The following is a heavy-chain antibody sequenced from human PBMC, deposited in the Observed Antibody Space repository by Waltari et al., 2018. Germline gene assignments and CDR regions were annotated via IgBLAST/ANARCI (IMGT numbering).Heavy chain of an antibody. V-gene: IGHV3-53*01. CDR1: GFTVSSNY. CDR3: ARDEVVTSGGY. Sequence: VQLVESGGGLIQPGGSLSLSCAASGFTVSSNYMSWVRQAPGKGLEWVSVIYSGGSTYYADSVKGRFTISRDNSKNTLYLQMNSLRAEDTAVYYCARDEVVTSGGYWGQGTLVTVSS. D-gene: IGHD2-15*01. J-gene: IGHJ4*02. CDR2: IYSGGST.